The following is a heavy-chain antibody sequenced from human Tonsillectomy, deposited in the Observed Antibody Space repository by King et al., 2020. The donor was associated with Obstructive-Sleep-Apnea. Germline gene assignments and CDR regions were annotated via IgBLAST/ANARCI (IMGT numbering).Heavy chain of an antibody. V-gene: IGHV4-34*01. CDR3: AREDGSSRYDPFDY. Sequence: HVQLQQWGAGLLKPSETLSLTCAVYGGSFSGYYWSWIRQPPGKGLEWIGEINHSGSTNYNPSLKSRVTISVDTSKNQFSLKLSSVTAADTAVYYCAREDGSSRYDPFDYWGQGTLVTVPS. J-gene: IGHJ4*02. CDR2: INHSGST. D-gene: IGHD6-13*01. CDR1: GGSFSGYY.